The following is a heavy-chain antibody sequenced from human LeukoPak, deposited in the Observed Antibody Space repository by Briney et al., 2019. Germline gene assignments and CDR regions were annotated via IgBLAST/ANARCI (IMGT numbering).Heavy chain of an antibody. V-gene: IGHV4-61*02. CDR1: GGSISSGSYY. CDR2: IYTSGST. J-gene: IGHJ5*02. CDR3: AREDPRDNYNWFDP. D-gene: IGHD1-20*01. Sequence: SETLSLTCTVSGGSISSGSYYWSWIRQPAGKGLEWIGRIYTSGSTNYNPSLKSRATISVDTSKNQFSLKLSSVTAADTAVYYCAREDPRDNYNWFDPWGQGTLVTVSS.